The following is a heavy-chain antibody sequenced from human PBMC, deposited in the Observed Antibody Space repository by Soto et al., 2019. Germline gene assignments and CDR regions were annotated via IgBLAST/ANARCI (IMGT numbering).Heavy chain of an antibody. D-gene: IGHD3-10*01. J-gene: IGHJ6*02. CDR2: TSYDGSNK. Sequence: PGGSLRLSCAASGFPFSNYGMHWVRQAPGKGLEWVAVTSYDGSNKYYADSVKGRFTISRDNSTNTLYLQMNSLKTEDTAVYFCAKGGYYYGSGSPYYAMDVWGQGTTVTVSS. V-gene: IGHV3-30*18. CDR3: AKGGYYYGSGSPYYAMDV. CDR1: GFPFSNYG.